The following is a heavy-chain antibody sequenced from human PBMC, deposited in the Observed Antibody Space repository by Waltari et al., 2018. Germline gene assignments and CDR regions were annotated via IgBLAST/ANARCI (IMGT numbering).Heavy chain of an antibody. CDR2: CRGSWKT. CDR3: ARDRGRGLYLDS. J-gene: IGHJ4*02. D-gene: IGHD2-15*01. V-gene: IGHV4-4*02. Sequence: WWGWVRQATGKGLWWIWQCRGSWKTNCHPSVARRVTVSVDTSTAQFSLKVTSATAADTAVYYCARDRGRGLYLDSWGQGILVTVSP. CDR1: W.